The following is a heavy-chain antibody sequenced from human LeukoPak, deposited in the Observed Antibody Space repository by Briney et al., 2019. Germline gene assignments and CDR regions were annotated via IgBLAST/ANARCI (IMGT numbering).Heavy chain of an antibody. D-gene: IGHD2-21*02. CDR1: GFNFDDYG. CDR3: ARDLGMTSMDI. CDR2: INWNGGST. J-gene: IGHJ3*02. V-gene: IGHV3-20*04. Sequence: GGSLRLSCAASGFNFDDYGMNWVRQAPGKGLEWVSGINWNGGSTVYADSVKGRFTISRDNAKNSLYLQMNSLRAEDTAVYYCARDLGMTSMDIWGQGTMVTVSS.